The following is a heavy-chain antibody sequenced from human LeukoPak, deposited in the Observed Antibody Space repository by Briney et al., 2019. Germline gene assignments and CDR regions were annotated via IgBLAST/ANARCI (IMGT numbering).Heavy chain of an antibody. V-gene: IGHV2-5*02. CDR3: AHRRGYYDFWSGYPRNDAFDI. CDR1: GFSLSTSGVG. D-gene: IGHD3-3*01. Sequence: SGPTLVKPTQTLTLTCTFSGFSLSTSGVGVGWIRQPPGKALEWLALIYWDDDKRYSPSLKSRLTITKDTSKNQVVLTMTNMDPADTATYYCAHRRGYYDFWSGYPRNDAFDIWGQGTMVTVSS. J-gene: IGHJ3*02. CDR2: IYWDDDK.